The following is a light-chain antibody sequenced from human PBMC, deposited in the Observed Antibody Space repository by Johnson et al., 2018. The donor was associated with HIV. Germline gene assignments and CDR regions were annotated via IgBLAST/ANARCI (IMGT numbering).Light chain of an antibody. CDR3: GTWDSSLSAGV. Sequence: QSVLTQPPSVSAAPGQKVTISCSGSSSNIGNNYVSWYQQLPGTAPKLLIYENNKRPSGIPDRFSGSKSGTSATLGITGLQTGDEADYYCGTWDSSLSAGVFGPWTKFTLL. V-gene: IGLV1-51*02. J-gene: IGLJ1*01. CDR1: SSNIGNNY. CDR2: ENN.